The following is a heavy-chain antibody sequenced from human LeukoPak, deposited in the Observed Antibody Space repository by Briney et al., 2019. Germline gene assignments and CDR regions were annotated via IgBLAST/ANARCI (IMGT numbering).Heavy chain of an antibody. Sequence: ASVKVSCKASGYSFTKFGISWVRQAPGQGLEWMGIINPSGGSTSYAQKFQGRVTMTRDTSTSTVYMELSSLRSEDTAVYYCARDDSIAAAGQPLNWFDPWGQGTLVTVSS. CDR1: GYSFTKFG. CDR3: ARDDSIAAAGQPLNWFDP. D-gene: IGHD6-13*01. CDR2: INPSGGST. J-gene: IGHJ5*02. V-gene: IGHV1-46*01.